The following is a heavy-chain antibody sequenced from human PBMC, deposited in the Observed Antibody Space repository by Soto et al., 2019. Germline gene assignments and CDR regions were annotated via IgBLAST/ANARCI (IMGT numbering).Heavy chain of an antibody. CDR3: ARVEGDIVVVVAQGENWFDP. V-gene: IGHV1-18*01. J-gene: IGHJ5*02. CDR2: ISDYNGNT. Sequence: QVQLVQSGAEVKKPGASVKVSCKASGYTFTSYGISWVRQAPGQGLEWMGWISDYNGNTNYAQKLQGRVTMTTDTATSTAYMELRSLRSDDTAVYYCARVEGDIVVVVAQGENWFDPWGQGTLVTVSS. D-gene: IGHD2-15*01. CDR1: GYTFTSYG.